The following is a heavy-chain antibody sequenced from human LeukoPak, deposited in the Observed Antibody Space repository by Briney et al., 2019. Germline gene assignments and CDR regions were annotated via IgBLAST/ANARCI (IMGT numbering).Heavy chain of an antibody. Sequence: SETLPLTCAVYGGSFSGYYWSWIRQPPGKGLEWIGEINHSGSTNYNPSLKSRVTISVDTSKNQFSLKLSSVTAADTAVYYCARGGARFYCSSTSCSPRFDYWGQGTLVTVSS. CDR3: ARGGARFYCSSTSCSPRFDY. D-gene: IGHD2-2*01. CDR2: INHSGST. J-gene: IGHJ4*02. CDR1: GGSFSGYY. V-gene: IGHV4-34*01.